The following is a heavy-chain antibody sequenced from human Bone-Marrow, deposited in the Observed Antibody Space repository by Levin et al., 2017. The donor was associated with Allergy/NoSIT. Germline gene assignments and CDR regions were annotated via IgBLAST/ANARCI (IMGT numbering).Heavy chain of an antibody. CDR1: GFTVDDYI. D-gene: IGHD6-19*01. CDR2: ISWDGDKT. CDR3: AKEISPRTAVAGNFDF. Sequence: QPGGSLRLSCAASGFTVDDYIIHWVRQAPGKGLEWVSLISWDGDKTFYADSVRGRFTISRDNSTNSVYLQMNSLRTEDTAFYYCAKEISPRTAVAGNFDFWGQGTLVTVSS. J-gene: IGHJ4*02. V-gene: IGHV3-43*01.